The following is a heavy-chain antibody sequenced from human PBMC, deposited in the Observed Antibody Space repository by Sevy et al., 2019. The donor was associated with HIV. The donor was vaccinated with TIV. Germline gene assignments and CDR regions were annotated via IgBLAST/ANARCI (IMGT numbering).Heavy chain of an antibody. CDR1: GGSISSYY. Sequence: SETLSLTCTVSGGSISSYYWSWIRQPAGKGLEWIGRIYTSGSTNYNPSLKSRVTMSVDTSKNQFSLKLSSVTAADTAVYYCAREIRYSSSWIYFDYWGQGTLVTVSS. J-gene: IGHJ4*02. CDR2: IYTSGST. D-gene: IGHD6-13*01. V-gene: IGHV4-4*07. CDR3: AREIRYSSSWIYFDY.